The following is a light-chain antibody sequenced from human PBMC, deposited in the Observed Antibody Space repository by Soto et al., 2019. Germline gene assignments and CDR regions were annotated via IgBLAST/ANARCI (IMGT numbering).Light chain of an antibody. V-gene: IGKV3-20*01. Sequence: EIVLTQSPGTLSLSPGERATLSCRASQSVKSNNLAWYQQTPGQGPRLLIYGASSRATGIPDRFSGSGARTDFNLTITRVEPEDFALYYCQQYGSPALSFGGGTKVEI. CDR3: QQYGSPALS. CDR1: QSVKSNN. J-gene: IGKJ4*01. CDR2: GAS.